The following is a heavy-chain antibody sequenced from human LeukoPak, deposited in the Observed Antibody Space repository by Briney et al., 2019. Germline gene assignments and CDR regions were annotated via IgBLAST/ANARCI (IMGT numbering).Heavy chain of an antibody. J-gene: IGHJ5*02. D-gene: IGHD6-19*01. V-gene: IGHV6-1*01. CDR1: GDSVSSNSAA. Sequence: SQTLSLTCAISGDSVSSNSAAWNWIRQSPSRGLEWLGRTYYRSKWYNDYAVSVKSRITINPDTSKNQFSLQLNSVTPEDTAVYYCAREVLLRYSSGWYTGHWFDPWGQGTLVTVSS. CDR2: TYYRSKWYN. CDR3: AREVLLRYSSGWYTGHWFDP.